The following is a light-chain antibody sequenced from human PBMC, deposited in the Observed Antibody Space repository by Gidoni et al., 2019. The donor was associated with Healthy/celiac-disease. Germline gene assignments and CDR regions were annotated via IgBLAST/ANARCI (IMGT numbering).Light chain of an antibody. CDR1: QSISSW. J-gene: IGKJ1*01. Sequence: DIQMTQSPSPLSASVGDRVTITSRASQSISSWLAWYQQKPGKAPKPLIYKESSLESGVPSRFSGSGSGTEFTLTISSLQPDEFATYYCQQDNSYPGTFGQGTKVESK. CDR3: QQDNSYPGT. V-gene: IGKV1-5*03. CDR2: KES.